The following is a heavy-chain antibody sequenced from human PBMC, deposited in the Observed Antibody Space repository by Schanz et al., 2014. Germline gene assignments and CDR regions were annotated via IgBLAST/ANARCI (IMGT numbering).Heavy chain of an antibody. D-gene: IGHD1-26*01. CDR2: ISADNGNT. Sequence: QVQLVQSGAEVKKPGASVKVSCKASGYTFTSYGISWVRQAPGQGLEWMGWISADNGNTNYAQRLQGRVTMTTDTSTSTAYMELRSLTSDDSAVYYCARDRDQWDGNYLDYWGQGTLVTVSS. CDR1: GYTFTSYG. J-gene: IGHJ4*02. CDR3: ARDRDQWDGNYLDY. V-gene: IGHV1-18*01.